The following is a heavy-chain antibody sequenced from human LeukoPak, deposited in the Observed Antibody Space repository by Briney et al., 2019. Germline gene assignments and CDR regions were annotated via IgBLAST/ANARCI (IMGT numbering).Heavy chain of an antibody. D-gene: IGHD3-22*01. CDR1: GGSISSGGYY. V-gene: IGHV4-30-2*01. J-gene: IGHJ6*03. CDR3: ASFPADSSGYYPYYYYYMDV. Sequence: SETLSLTCTVSGGSISSGGYYWSWIRQPPGTGLEWIGYIYHSGSTYYNPSLKSRVTISVDRSKNQFSLKLSSVTAADTAVYYCASFPADSSGYYPYYYYYMDVWGKGTTVTVSS. CDR2: IYHSGST.